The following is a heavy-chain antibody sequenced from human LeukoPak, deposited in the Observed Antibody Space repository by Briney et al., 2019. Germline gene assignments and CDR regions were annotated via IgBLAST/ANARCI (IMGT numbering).Heavy chain of an antibody. CDR2: MNPNSGNT. V-gene: IGHV1-8*01. J-gene: IGHJ6*02. Sequence: ASVKVSCKASGYTFTSYDINWVRQATGQGLEWTGWMNPNSGNTGYAQKFQGRVTMTRNTSISTAYMELSSLRSEDTAVYYCARSGNDILTGYYYYYGMDVWGQGTTVTVSS. CDR1: GYTFTSYD. CDR3: ARSGNDILTGYYYYYGMDV. D-gene: IGHD3-9*01.